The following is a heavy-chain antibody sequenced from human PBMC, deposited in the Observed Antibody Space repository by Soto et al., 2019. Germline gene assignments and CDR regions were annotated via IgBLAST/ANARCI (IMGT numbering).Heavy chain of an antibody. V-gene: IGHV4-59*01. Sequence: AETLSLTCTVSGDSFISYYCTCIRQPPGKRLEWVAYIFHTGNTNYNPSLKSRVTISVDTSKNQFSLKLRSVTPADTAVYYCAALDGALDYWGPGTLVTVSS. CDR3: AALDGALDY. D-gene: IGHD3-10*01. J-gene: IGHJ4*02. CDR1: GDSFISYY. CDR2: IFHTGNT.